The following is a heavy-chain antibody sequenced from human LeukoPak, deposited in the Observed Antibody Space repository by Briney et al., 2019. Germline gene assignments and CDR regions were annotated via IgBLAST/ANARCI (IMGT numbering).Heavy chain of an antibody. J-gene: IGHJ3*02. CDR3: ARETNYGDYVLGAFDI. V-gene: IGHV3-23*01. CDR2: ISGSGGST. Sequence: GGSLRLSCAASGFIVSSNYMSWVRQAPGKGLEWVSAISGSGGSTYYADSVKGRFTISRDNSKNTLYLQMNSLRAEDTAVYYCARETNYGDYVLGAFDIWGQGTMVTVSS. D-gene: IGHD4-17*01. CDR1: GFIVSSNY.